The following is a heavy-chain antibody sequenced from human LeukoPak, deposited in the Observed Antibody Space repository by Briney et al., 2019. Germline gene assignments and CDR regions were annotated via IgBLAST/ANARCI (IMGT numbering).Heavy chain of an antibody. D-gene: IGHD3-10*01. CDR3: AKNGGSGSGTYSYHYYGMDV. J-gene: IGHJ6*02. V-gene: IGHV3-30-3*02. CDR1: GFTFSSYA. Sequence: GGSLRLSCAASGFTFSSYAMHWVRQAPGKGLEWVAVISYDGSNKYYADSVKGRFTISRDNSKNTLYLQMNSLRAEDTAVYYCAKNGGSGSGTYSYHYYGMDVWGRGTTVAVSS. CDR2: ISYDGSNK.